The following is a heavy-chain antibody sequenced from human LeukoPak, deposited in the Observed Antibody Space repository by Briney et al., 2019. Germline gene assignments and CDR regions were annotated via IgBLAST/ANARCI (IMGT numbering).Heavy chain of an antibody. J-gene: IGHJ5*02. D-gene: IGHD6-19*01. CDR3: ARDLGIAVADPSNWLDP. CDR1: GGSISSYY. V-gene: IGHV4-59*01. Sequence: SETLSLTCTVSGGSISSYYWSWIRQPPGKGLEWIGYIYYSGSTNYNPSLKSRVTISVDTSKNQFSLKLSSVTAADTAVYYCARDLGIAVADPSNWLDPWGQGTLVTVSS. CDR2: IYYSGST.